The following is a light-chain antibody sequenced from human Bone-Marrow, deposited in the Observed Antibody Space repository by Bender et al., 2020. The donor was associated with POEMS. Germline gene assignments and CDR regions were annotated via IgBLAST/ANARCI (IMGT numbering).Light chain of an antibody. Sequence: QSALTQPPSASGSPGQSVTISCTGTSSDVGGSNYVSWYQQHPGKIPKVMIYEVSKRPSGVPDRFSGSKSGNTASLNVSGLQAEDEAEYSCSSYAGNNNYVFGTGTKVTVL. CDR1: SSDVGGSNY. J-gene: IGLJ1*01. V-gene: IGLV2-8*01. CDR2: EVS. CDR3: SSYAGNNNYV.